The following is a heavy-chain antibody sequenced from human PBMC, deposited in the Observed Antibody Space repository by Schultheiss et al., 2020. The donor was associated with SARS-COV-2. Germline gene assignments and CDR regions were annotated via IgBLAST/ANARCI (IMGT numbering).Heavy chain of an antibody. CDR1: GFTFSSYS. D-gene: IGHD3-22*01. CDR3: ARGPPPYDSSGYYVFDY. Sequence: GGSLRLSCAASGFTFSSYSMNWVRQAPGKGLEWVSSISSSSSYIYYADSVKGRFTISRDNAKNSLYLQMNSLRAEDTAVYYCARGPPPYDSSGYYVFDYWGQGTLVTVSS. J-gene: IGHJ4*02. CDR2: ISSSSSYI. V-gene: IGHV3-21*01.